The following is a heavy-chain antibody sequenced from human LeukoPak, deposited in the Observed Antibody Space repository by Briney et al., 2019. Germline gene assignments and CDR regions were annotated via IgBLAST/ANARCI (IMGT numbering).Heavy chain of an antibody. CDR1: GFNFASYA. J-gene: IGHJ4*02. CDR3: AKDISSNCYRGRGVDH. Sequence: GGPLRLSCEVSGFNFASYAMNWVRQAPGKGLEWVSGISGSDATSCYRDSVKGSFTISSDKSKDALYLHIKSLRAEDTAVYYCAKDISSNCYRGRGVDHWGQGTLVTVSS. V-gene: IGHV3-23*02. D-gene: IGHD2-2*01. CDR2: ISGSDATS.